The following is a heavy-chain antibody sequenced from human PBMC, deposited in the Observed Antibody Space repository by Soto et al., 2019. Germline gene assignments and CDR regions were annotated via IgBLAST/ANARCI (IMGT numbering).Heavy chain of an antibody. V-gene: IGHV4-39*01. CDR1: GCSVSSSDYY. Sequence: SETLSLTCSVSGCSVSSSDYYWAWIRQPPGKGLEWIGSMLYSGLTYYNPSLKSRVTLSVDTSKNQFSVRLNSVTASDTAVYYCAPLSVSLSGPYGIHVWGQGTTVTVSS. D-gene: IGHD2-15*01. J-gene: IGHJ6*02. CDR2: MLYSGLT. CDR3: APLSVSLSGPYGIHV.